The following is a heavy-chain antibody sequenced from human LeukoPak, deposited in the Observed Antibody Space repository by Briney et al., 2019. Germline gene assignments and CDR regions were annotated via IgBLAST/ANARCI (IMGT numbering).Heavy chain of an antibody. CDR2: ISSSGSTI. CDR3: ARDRRDYGDYGTSYYGMDV. Sequence: GGSLRLSCAASGFTFSSYEMNWVRQAPGKGLEWVSYISSSGSTIYYADSVKGRFTISRDNAKNSLYLQMNSLRAEDTAVYYCARDRRDYGDYGTSYYGMDVWGQGTTVTVSS. CDR1: GFTFSSYE. J-gene: IGHJ6*02. D-gene: IGHD4-17*01. V-gene: IGHV3-48*03.